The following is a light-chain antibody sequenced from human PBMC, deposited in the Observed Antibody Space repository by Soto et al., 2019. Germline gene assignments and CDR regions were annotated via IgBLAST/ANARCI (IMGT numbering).Light chain of an antibody. CDR3: QQRSNWPGIT. CDR1: QSVSSY. V-gene: IGKV3-11*01. CDR2: DAS. J-gene: IGKJ4*01. Sequence: EIVLAQSPATLSWSPGERATLSCRASQSVSSYLAWYQQKPGQAPRLLIYDASNRATGIPARFSGSGSGTDFTLTISSLEPEDFAVYYCQQRSNWPGITFGGGTKVEIK.